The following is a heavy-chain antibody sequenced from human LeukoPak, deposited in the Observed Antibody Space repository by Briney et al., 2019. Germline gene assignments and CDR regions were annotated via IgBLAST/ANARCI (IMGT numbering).Heavy chain of an antibody. CDR1: GFTVSSNY. J-gene: IGHJ5*02. D-gene: IGHD1-26*01. CDR2: ISPSTTHT. Sequence: GGSLRLSCAASGFTVSSNYMSWVRQAPGKGLEWLSYISPSTTHTNYADSVKGRFTISRDNAKNLLFLQMNSLRAEDTAVYYCARGGHGAADQWGQGTLVIVSS. CDR3: ARGGHGAADQ. V-gene: IGHV3-11*05.